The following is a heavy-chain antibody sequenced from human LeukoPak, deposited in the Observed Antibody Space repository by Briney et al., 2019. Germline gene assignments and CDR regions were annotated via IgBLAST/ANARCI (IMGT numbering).Heavy chain of an antibody. CDR3: ASLFVVVPAAIPLDAFDI. CDR1: GGSISSSSYY. J-gene: IGHJ3*02. CDR2: IYYSGST. D-gene: IGHD2-2*01. Sequence: PSETLSLTCTVSGGSISSSSYYWGWSRQPPGRGVEWVGSIYYSGSTYYNPSLKSRVTISVDTSKTQFSLKLSSVTAADTAVYYCASLFVVVPAAIPLDAFDIWGQGTMVTVSS. V-gene: IGHV4-39*01.